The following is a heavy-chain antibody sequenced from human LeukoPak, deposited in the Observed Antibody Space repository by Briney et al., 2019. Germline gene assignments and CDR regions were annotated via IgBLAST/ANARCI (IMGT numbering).Heavy chain of an antibody. CDR2: TNHTGST. CDR3: ARGGCSGGRCDEDAFDS. V-gene: IGHV4-34*01. CDR1: GGSFSGYY. Sequence: SETLSLTCAVSGGSFSGYYWSWICKPPGKGLEWIGETNHTGSTNYNPSLKSRVTISVDTSKNQFSLKLSSVTAADKAVYYCARGGCSGGRCDEDAFDSWGQGTMVTVSS. D-gene: IGHD2-15*01. J-gene: IGHJ3*02.